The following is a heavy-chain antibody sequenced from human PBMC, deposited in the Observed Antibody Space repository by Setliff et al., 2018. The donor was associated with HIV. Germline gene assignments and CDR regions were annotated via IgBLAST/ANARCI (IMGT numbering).Heavy chain of an antibody. J-gene: IGHJ5*02. CDR1: GYTFSTYA. CDR3: ARPVGGTGFDP. Sequence: ASVKVSCKASGYTFSTYAIHWVRQAPGQRLEWMGRINAGSGNTKYSQRFQGRVTITRDTSASTAHLELSSLRSEDTAVYYCARPVGGTGFDPWGQGTLVTVSS. D-gene: IGHD1-26*01. CDR2: INAGSGNT. V-gene: IGHV1-3*01.